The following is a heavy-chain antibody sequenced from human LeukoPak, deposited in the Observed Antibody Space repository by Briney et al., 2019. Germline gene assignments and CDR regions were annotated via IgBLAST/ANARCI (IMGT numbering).Heavy chain of an antibody. Sequence: SSVKVSCKASAYTFTNYYLHWVRQAPGQGLEWMGIINPSGGSTSYAQKFQGRVTMTRDTSTSTVYMELSSLRSEDTAVYYCAREGSSGQLLWGQGSMVTVSS. V-gene: IGHV1-46*01. J-gene: IGHJ3*01. CDR2: INPSGGST. CDR3: AREGSSGQLL. D-gene: IGHD3-22*01. CDR1: AYTFTNYY.